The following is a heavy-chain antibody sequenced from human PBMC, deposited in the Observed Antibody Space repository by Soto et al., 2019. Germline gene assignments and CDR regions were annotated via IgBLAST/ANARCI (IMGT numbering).Heavy chain of an antibody. J-gene: IGHJ3*01. CDR2: THHRGNT. CDR3: ARDANFGSETSKFWAFDF. Sequence: QVHLQESGPGLVNPSGTVSLTCVVSGGSISSSQWWTWLRPPPGEGLEGIGETHHRGNTIYNPSLKIRVTLSIDTSKNHVSQKLTSVTAADTAGYYCARDANFGSETSKFWAFDFWGQGTVVTVS. CDR1: GGSISSSQW. V-gene: IGHV4-4*02. D-gene: IGHD3-10*01.